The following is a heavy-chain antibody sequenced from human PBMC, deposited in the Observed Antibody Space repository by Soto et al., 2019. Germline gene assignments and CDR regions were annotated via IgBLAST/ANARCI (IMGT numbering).Heavy chain of an antibody. V-gene: IGHV4-34*01. D-gene: IGHD3-22*01. J-gene: IGHJ4*02. CDR2: INDSGST. CDR3: ARGWRDSSGYKPPFGY. Sequence: QVQLQQWGAGLLKPSETLSLTCAVFGGSFSGHYWTWIRQPPGKGLEWIGEINDSGSTNYNPSLKGRVTMSVDTSTRQFSLKLTSVTAADTAVYSCARGWRDSSGYKPPFGYWGQGTLVTVSS. CDR1: GGSFSGHY.